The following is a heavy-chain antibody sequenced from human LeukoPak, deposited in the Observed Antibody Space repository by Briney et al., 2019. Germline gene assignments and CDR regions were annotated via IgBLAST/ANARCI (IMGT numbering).Heavy chain of an antibody. CDR1: GGSISSYY. CDR3: ARETPTYDSSGCFDY. J-gene: IGHJ4*02. V-gene: IGHV4-59*01. D-gene: IGHD3-22*01. Sequence: PSETLSLTCTVSGGSISSYYWSWIRQPPGKGLEWIGYIYYSGSTNYNPSLKSRVTMSVDTSKNQFSLKLSSVTAADTAVYYCARETPTYDSSGCFDYWGQGTLVTVSS. CDR2: IYYSGST.